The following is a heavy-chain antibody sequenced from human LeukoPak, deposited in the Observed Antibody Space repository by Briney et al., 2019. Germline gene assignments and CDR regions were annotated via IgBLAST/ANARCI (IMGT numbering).Heavy chain of an antibody. CDR3: AGRPTGYSSGYIH. V-gene: IGHV3-23*01. Sequence: GGSLRLSCVASGITFSNYAVSWVRQAPEKGLDWVSVISGSAHKIRYADSVKGRFTISRDNSENIVYSQMNNLRVEDTAVYYCAGRPTGYSSGYIHWGQGTLVTVSS. CDR2: ISGSAHKI. CDR1: GITFSNYA. J-gene: IGHJ4*02. D-gene: IGHD5-18*01.